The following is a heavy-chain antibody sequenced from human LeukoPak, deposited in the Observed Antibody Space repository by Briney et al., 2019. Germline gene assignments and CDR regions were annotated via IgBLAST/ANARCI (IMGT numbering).Heavy chain of an antibody. D-gene: IGHD2-2*01. V-gene: IGHV4-30-2*01. CDR1: GGSISSGGYY. CDR2: IYHSGST. CDR3: ARGYCSSTSCPVRGGWFDP. J-gene: IGHJ5*02. Sequence: SETLSLTCTVSGGSISSGGYYWSWIRQPPGKGLEWIGYIYHSGSTYYNPSLKSRVTISVDRSKNQFSLKLSSVTAADTAVYYCARGYCSSTSCPVRGGWFDPWGQGILVTVSS.